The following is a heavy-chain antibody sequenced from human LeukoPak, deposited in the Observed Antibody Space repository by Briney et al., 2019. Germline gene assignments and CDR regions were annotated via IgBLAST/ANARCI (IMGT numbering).Heavy chain of an antibody. CDR1: GFTFSRYW. CDR2: IDRDGSDN. V-gene: IGHV3-7*05. Sequence: GGSLRLSCVASGFTFSRYWMTWVRQAPGKGLEWVSNIDRDGSDNRYVDSVKGRFTISRDNAENLMYLQMNSLRVEDTAVYYCARDVEQGLEGGSFDYWGQGTLVTVSS. CDR3: ARDVEQGLEGGSFDY. D-gene: IGHD1-26*01. J-gene: IGHJ4*02.